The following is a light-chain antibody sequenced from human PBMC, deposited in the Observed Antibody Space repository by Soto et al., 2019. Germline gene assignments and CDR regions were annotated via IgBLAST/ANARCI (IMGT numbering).Light chain of an antibody. J-gene: IGLJ3*02. V-gene: IGLV1-40*01. CDR2: GNS. CDR1: SSNIGAGYD. Sequence: QSVLTQPPSVSGAPGQRVTISCTGRSSNIGAGYDVHWYQQLPGTAPKLLIYGNSNRPSGVPDRFSGSKSGTSASLAITGLRAEDEADYDCQSYDSSLSGWVFGGGTKLTVL. CDR3: QSYDSSLSGWV.